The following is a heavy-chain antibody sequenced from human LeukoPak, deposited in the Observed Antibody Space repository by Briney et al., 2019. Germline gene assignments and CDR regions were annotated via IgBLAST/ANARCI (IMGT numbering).Heavy chain of an antibody. CDR2: ISGSGGST. Sequence: GGSLRLSCAASGFTFSSYAMSWVRQAPGKGLEWVSAISGSGGSTYYADSVKGRFTISRDNSKNTLYLQMNSLRAEDTAVYYCAKGPDYYDSSGDYWRDYYGMDVWGQGTTVTVSS. V-gene: IGHV3-23*01. CDR1: GFTFSSYA. D-gene: IGHD3-22*01. CDR3: AKGPDYYDSSGDYWRDYYGMDV. J-gene: IGHJ6*02.